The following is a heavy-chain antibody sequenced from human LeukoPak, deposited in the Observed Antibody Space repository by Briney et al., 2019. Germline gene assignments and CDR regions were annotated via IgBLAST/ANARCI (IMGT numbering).Heavy chain of an antibody. Sequence: PGRSLRLSCAASGFTFSSYGMHWVRQAPGKGLEWVAVVWYDGSNKYYADSVKGRFTISRDNSKNTLYLQMNSLRAEDTAVYYCARDFKRMDVWGQGTTVTVSS. CDR1: GFTFSSYG. J-gene: IGHJ6*02. CDR3: ARDFKRMDV. CDR2: VWYDGSNK. V-gene: IGHV3-33*01.